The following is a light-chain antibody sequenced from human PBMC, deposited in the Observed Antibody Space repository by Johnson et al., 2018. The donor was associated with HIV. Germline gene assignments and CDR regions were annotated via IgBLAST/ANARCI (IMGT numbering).Light chain of an antibody. J-gene: IGLJ1*01. Sequence: QSVLTQSPSVSAAPGQKVTISCSGSSSNIGNNYVSWYQQLPGTAPKLLIYDNNKRPSGIPDRFSGSKSGTSATLGITGLQTGDEADYYCGTWDSSLSAFYVFGTGTKVTVI. CDR3: GTWDSSLSAFYV. CDR1: SSNIGNNY. V-gene: IGLV1-51*01. CDR2: DNN.